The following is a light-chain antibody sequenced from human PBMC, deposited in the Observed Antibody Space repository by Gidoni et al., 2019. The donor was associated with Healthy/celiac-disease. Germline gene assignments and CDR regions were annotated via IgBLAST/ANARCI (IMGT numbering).Light chain of an antibody. J-gene: IGKJ4*01. Sequence: EIVLTQSPATLSLSPGERATLSFRASQSVSSYLAWYQQKPGQAPRLLIYDASNRATGIPAMFSGSGSGTDFTLTISSLEPEDFAVYYCQQRSNPLTFGGGTKVEIK. V-gene: IGKV3-11*01. CDR1: QSVSSY. CDR3: QQRSNPLT. CDR2: DAS.